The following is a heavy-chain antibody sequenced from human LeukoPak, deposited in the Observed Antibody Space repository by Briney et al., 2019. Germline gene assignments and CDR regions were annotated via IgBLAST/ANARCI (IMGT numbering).Heavy chain of an antibody. CDR3: ASTIQYSYGFDY. CDR1: GFTFSSYG. CDR2: IWYDGSNK. Sequence: PGGSLRLSCAASGFTFSSYGMHWVRQAPGKGLEWVAVIWYDGSNKYYADSVKGRFTISRDNSKNTLYLQMNSLRAEDTAVYYCASTIQYSYGFDYWGQGTLVTVSS. D-gene: IGHD5-18*01. J-gene: IGHJ4*02. V-gene: IGHV3-30*19.